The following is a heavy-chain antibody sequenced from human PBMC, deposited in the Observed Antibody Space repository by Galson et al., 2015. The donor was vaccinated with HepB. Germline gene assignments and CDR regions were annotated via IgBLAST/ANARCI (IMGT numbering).Heavy chain of an antibody. Sequence: CAISGDSVSSNSAAWNWIRQSPSRGLEWLGRTYYRSKWYNDYAVSVKSRITINPDTSKNQFSLQLNSVTPEDTAVYYCARETLRRPGIPANRDGYEGPFDYWGQGTLVTVSS. CDR2: TYYRSKWYN. V-gene: IGHV6-1*01. CDR3: ARETLRRPGIPANRDGYEGPFDY. D-gene: IGHD5-24*01. J-gene: IGHJ4*02. CDR1: GDSVSSNSAA.